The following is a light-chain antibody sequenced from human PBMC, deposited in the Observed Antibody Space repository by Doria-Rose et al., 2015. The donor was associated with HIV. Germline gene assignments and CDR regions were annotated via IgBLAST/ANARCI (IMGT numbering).Light chain of an antibody. CDR3: QQYYGTPS. CDR1: QSLLYTSKHY. V-gene: IGKV4-1*01. CDR2: WAS. J-gene: IGKJ3*01. Sequence: TQSPESLGMSLGERATLNCKSNQSLLYTSKHYLAWYQQKPGQPPKLLIYWASTRQSGVPARFSGSGSGTDFTLTISSLEAEDVAVYYCQQYYGTPSFGPGTTVDIK.